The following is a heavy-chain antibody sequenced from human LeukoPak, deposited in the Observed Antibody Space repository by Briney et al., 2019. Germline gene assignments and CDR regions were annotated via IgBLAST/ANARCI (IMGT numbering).Heavy chain of an antibody. Sequence: GGSLRLSCAASGFTVSSNYMSWVRQAPGKGLEWVSVIYSGGSTYYADSVKGRFTISRDNSKNTLYLQMNSLRAEDTAVYYCARDLPDRSGSYGYWGQGTLVTVSS. CDR2: IYSGGST. V-gene: IGHV3-66*02. D-gene: IGHD1-26*01. CDR3: ARDLPDRSGSYGY. CDR1: GFTVSSNY. J-gene: IGHJ4*02.